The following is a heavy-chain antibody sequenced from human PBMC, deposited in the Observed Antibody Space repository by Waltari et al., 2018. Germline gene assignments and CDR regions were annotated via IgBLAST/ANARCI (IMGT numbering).Heavy chain of an antibody. Sequence: EVQLVESGGGLVQPWGSLRLSCAASGFTFSRSWMHWARQAPGKGLVWVALSNNDGTTTSYADSVKGRFTISRDNAENTLYLKMNSLRAEDTAVYYCVRIYFESSGHKLSWGQGTLVTVSS. CDR2: SNNDGTTT. J-gene: IGHJ5*02. CDR1: GFTFSRSW. V-gene: IGHV3-74*01. D-gene: IGHD3-22*01. CDR3: VRIYFESSGHKLS.